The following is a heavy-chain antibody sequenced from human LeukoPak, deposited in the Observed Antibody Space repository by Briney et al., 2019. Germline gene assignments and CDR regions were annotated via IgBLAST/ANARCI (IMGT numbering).Heavy chain of an antibody. CDR1: GYTFTSYY. Sequence: PGASVKVSCKASGYTFTSYYMHWVRQAPGQGLEWMGIINPSGGSTSYAQKFQGRVTMTRDTSTSTVYMELSSLRSEDTAVYYCARDRQLSGLRQGVKYYFDYWGQGTLVTVSS. J-gene: IGHJ4*02. D-gene: IGHD6-6*01. CDR3: ARDRQLSGLRQGVKYYFDY. CDR2: INPSGGST. V-gene: IGHV1-46*01.